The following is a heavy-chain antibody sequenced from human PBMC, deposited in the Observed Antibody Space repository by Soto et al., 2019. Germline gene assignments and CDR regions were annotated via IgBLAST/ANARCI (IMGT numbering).Heavy chain of an antibody. CDR2: IYYTGST. D-gene: IGHD6-13*01. CDR3: AKYRRTEAEGFTLDY. Sequence: SETLSLTCTVSGDSINNYYWSWIRQPPGKRLEWIGYIYYTGSTTYNPSLESRVTMSVDTSKNQFSLKLNSVNTADTAVYYCAKYRRTEAEGFTLDYWGRGTLVTVSS. V-gene: IGHV4-59*01. CDR1: GDSINNYY. J-gene: IGHJ4*02.